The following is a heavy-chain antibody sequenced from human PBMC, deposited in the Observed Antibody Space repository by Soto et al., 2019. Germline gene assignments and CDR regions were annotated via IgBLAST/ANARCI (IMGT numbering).Heavy chain of an antibody. CDR3: ARIVVTLGEGWFDP. Sequence: SGPTLVNPTQTLTLTCTFSGFSLSTSGMCVSWIRQPPGKALEWLARIDWDDDKYYSTSLKTRPTISKDTSKNQVVLTMTNMDPVDTATYYCARIVVTLGEGWFDPWSQGTLVTVSS. V-gene: IGHV2-70*11. J-gene: IGHJ5*02. CDR2: IDWDDDK. D-gene: IGHD2-21*02. CDR1: GFSLSTSGMC.